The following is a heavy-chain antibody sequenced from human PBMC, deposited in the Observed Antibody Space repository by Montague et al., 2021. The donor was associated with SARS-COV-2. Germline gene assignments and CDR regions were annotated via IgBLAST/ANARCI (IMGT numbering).Heavy chain of an antibody. CDR2: TYYRSKWYN. Sequence: CAISRDSVSSNIAAWNWIRQSPSRGLEWLGRTYYRSKWYNDYAVSVRSRITISPDTSKNQFSLRLNSVTPEDTAVYYCTQERGPGRTTWHYFDYWGQGTLVTVSS. CDR3: TQERGPGRTTWHYFDY. V-gene: IGHV6-1*01. CDR1: RDSVSSNIAA. J-gene: IGHJ4*02. D-gene: IGHD1-14*01.